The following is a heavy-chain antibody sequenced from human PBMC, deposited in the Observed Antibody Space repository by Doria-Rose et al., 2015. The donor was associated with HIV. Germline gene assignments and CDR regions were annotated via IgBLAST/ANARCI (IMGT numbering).Heavy chain of an antibody. V-gene: IGHV2-26*01. J-gene: IGHJ4*02. CDR2: IFLDDER. CDR3: ARIKSSRWYHKYYFDF. CDR1: GVSLSSPGMG. D-gene: IGHD6-13*01. Sequence: SGPVLVKPTETLTLTCTVSGVSLSSPGMGVSWIRQPPGKALEWLANIFLDDERSYKTSLKSRLTISRGTSKSQVVLTMTDMGPVDTATYYCARIKSSRWYHKYYFDFWGQGTLVIVSA.